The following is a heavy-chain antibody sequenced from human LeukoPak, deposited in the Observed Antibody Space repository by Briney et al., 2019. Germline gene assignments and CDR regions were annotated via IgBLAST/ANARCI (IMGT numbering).Heavy chain of an antibody. J-gene: IGHJ4*02. V-gene: IGHV3-23*01. CDR3: AKDHIFGEVKPYYFDY. CDR2: ISGGGFST. Sequence: HPGGSLRLSCAASGFTFSSYAMSWVRQAPGKGLEWVSAISGGGFSTYYADSVRGRFIISRDNSKNTLYVQMNSLRAEDTAVYYCAKDHIFGEVKPYYFDYWGQGTLVTVFS. D-gene: IGHD3-16*01. CDR1: GFTFSSYA.